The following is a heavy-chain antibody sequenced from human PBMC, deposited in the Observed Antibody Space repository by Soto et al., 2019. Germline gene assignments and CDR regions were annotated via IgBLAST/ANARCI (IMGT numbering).Heavy chain of an antibody. D-gene: IGHD3-10*01. CDR2: IYPGDSDT. V-gene: IGHV5-51*01. CDR1: GYSFTSYW. CDR3: ARIGLLGSGSYLGSDAFDI. J-gene: IGHJ3*02. Sequence: LGESLKISCKGSGYSFTSYWIGWVRQMPGKGLEWMGIIYPGDSDTRYSPSFQGQVTISADKSISTAYLQWSSLKASDTAMYYCARIGLLGSGSYLGSDAFDIWGQGTMVTVSS.